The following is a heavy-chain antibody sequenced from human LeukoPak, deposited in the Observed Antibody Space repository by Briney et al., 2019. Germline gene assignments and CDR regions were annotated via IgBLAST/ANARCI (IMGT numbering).Heavy chain of an antibody. J-gene: IGHJ4*02. V-gene: IGHV3-9*01. CDR3: VNQWRAAMGLDY. D-gene: IGHD2-2*01. CDR1: GFTFDDYA. CDR2: ISWNSGSI. Sequence: GGSLRLSCAASGFTFDDYAMHWVRQAPGKGLEWVSGISWNSGSIGYADSVKGRFTISRDNAKNSLYLQMNSLRAEDTALYYCVNQWRAAMGLDYWGQGTLVTVSS.